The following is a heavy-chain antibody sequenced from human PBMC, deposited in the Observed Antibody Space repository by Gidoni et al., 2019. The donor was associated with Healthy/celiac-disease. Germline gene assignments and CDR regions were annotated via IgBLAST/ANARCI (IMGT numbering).Heavy chain of an antibody. CDR1: GFTFSSYW. J-gene: IGHJ4*02. CDR3: AREAPSHGGLDY. CDR2: INSDGSST. Sequence: ELQLVESGGGLVQPGGSLRLSCAASGFTFSSYWMHWVRQAPGKGLVWVSRINSDGSSTSYADSVKGRFTISRDNAKNTLYLQMNSLRAEDTAVYYCAREAPSHGGLDYWGQGTLVTVSS. V-gene: IGHV3-74*01. D-gene: IGHD4-17*01.